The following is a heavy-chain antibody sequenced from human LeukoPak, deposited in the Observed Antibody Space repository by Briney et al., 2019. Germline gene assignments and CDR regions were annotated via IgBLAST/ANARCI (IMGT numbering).Heavy chain of an antibody. CDR3: ASTPLYCYGSGTQQLDWFDP. CDR1: GGSISSYY. D-gene: IGHD3-10*01. Sequence: SETLSLTCTVSGGSISSYYWSWIRQPAGKGLEWIGRIYTSGSTNYNPSLKSRVTMSVDTSKNQFSLKLSSVTAADTAVYYCASTPLYCYGSGTQQLDWFDPWGQGTLVTVSS. V-gene: IGHV4-4*07. J-gene: IGHJ5*02. CDR2: IYTSGST.